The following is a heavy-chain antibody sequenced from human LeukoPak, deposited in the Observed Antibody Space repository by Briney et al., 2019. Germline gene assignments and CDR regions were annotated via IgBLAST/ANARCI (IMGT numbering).Heavy chain of an antibody. Sequence: ASVKVSCKASGYTFTTYAMNWVRQAPGQGLEWMGWINTNTGNPTYAQGFTGRFVFSLDTSVSTAYLQISSPKAEDTAVYYCAREYCSGGSCSLVDYWGQGTLVTVSS. CDR3: AREYCSGGSCSLVDY. D-gene: IGHD2-15*01. CDR2: INTNTGNP. V-gene: IGHV7-4-1*02. J-gene: IGHJ4*02. CDR1: GYTFTTYA.